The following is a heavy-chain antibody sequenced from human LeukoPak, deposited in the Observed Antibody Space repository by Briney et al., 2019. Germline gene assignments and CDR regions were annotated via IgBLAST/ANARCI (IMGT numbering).Heavy chain of an antibody. CDR2: IKSKTDGGTT. J-gene: IGHJ4*02. CDR1: GFTFSNAW. D-gene: IGHD3-10*01. CDR3: TTGTFTLLWFGESNDY. V-gene: IGHV3-15*01. Sequence: KPGGSLRLSCAASGFTFSNAWMSWVRQAPGKGLEWVGRIKSKTDGGTTDYAAPVKVRFTISRDDSKHTLYLQMNSLKTEDTAVYYCTTGTFTLLWFGESNDYWGQGTLVTVSS.